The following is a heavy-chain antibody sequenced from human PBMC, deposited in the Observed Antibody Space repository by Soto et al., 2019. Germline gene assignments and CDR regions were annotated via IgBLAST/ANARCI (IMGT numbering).Heavy chain of an antibody. CDR3: ARDPSAFGYELDP. J-gene: IGHJ5*02. Sequence: GGSLRLSCAASGFTFSSYGMHWVRQAPGKGLEWVAVISYDGSNKYYADSVKGRFTISRDNSKNTLYLQMNSLRAEDTAVYYXARDPSAFGYELDPWGQGTLVTVSS. D-gene: IGHD2-15*01. V-gene: IGHV3-30*03. CDR2: ISYDGSNK. CDR1: GFTFSSYG.